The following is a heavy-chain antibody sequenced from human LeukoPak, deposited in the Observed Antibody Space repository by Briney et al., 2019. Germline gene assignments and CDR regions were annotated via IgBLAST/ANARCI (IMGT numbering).Heavy chain of an antibody. J-gene: IGHJ4*02. CDR3: ARLPYCSSTSCYAIFDY. D-gene: IGHD2-2*01. V-gene: IGHV3-7*05. Sequence: GSLRLSCVASGFTFSSYWMSWVRQAPGKGLEWVANIKQDGSEKYYVDSMKGRFTISRDDAKNSLYLQMNSLRAEDTAVYYCARLPYCSSTSCYAIFDYWGQGTPVTVSS. CDR1: GFTFSSYW. CDR2: IKQDGSEK.